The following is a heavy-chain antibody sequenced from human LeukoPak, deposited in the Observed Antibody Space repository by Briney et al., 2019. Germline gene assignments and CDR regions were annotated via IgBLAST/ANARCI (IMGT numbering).Heavy chain of an antibody. CDR2: IYPDDSVA. V-gene: IGHV5-51*01. D-gene: IGHD5-18*01. J-gene: IGHJ3*02. CDR1: GYSFNTYW. Sequence: GESLKISCKTSGYSFNTYWIAWVRQMPGKGLEWMGIIYPDDSVARYSPSFQGQVTISADKSISTAYLQWSSLKASDTAMYYCARHSSGYSYGYAFDIWGQGTMVTVSS. CDR3: ARHSSGYSYGYAFDI.